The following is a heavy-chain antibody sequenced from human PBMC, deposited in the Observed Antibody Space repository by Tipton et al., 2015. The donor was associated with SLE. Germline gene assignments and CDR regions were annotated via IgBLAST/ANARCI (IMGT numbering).Heavy chain of an antibody. CDR3: ARGTTGFDP. J-gene: IGHJ5*02. CDR1: GGSISSSNW. V-gene: IGHV4-4*02. Sequence: GLVKPSGTLSLTCAVSGGSISSSNWWSWIRQPPGKGLEWIGEINHSGSTNNNPSLKSRVSISVDTSKNQFSLKLSSVTAADTAVYYCARGTTGFDPWGQGTLVTVSS. D-gene: IGHD1/OR15-1a*01. CDR2: INHSGST.